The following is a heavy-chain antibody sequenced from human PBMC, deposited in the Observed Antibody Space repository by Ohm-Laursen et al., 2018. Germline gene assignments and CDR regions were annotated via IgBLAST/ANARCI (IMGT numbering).Heavy chain of an antibody. J-gene: IGHJ4*02. D-gene: IGHD4-17*01. V-gene: IGHV3-21*01. CDR2: ISGSSNFI. CDR3: ARGAPFYGGFDY. Sequence: SLRLSCAASGFTFSSYTMNWVRQAPGQGLECVSSISGSSNFIYYADSVKGRFTISRDNAKNSLYLQMNGLRGEDTAVYYCARGAPFYGGFDYWGQGTLVTVSS. CDR1: GFTFSSYT.